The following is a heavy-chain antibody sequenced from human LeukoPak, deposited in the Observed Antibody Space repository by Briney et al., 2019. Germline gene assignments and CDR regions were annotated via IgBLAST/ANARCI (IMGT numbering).Heavy chain of an antibody. V-gene: IGHV3-23*01. CDR3: AKGSPDILTGYPLDYYYYGMDV. CDR1: GFTFSSYA. CDR2: ISGSGGST. Sequence: GGSLRLSSAASGFTFSSYAMSWVRQAPGKGLEWVSAISGSGGSTYYADSVKGRFTISRDNSKNTLYLQMNSLRAEDTAVYYCAKGSPDILTGYPLDYYYYGMDVWGQGTTVTVSS. J-gene: IGHJ6*02. D-gene: IGHD3-9*01.